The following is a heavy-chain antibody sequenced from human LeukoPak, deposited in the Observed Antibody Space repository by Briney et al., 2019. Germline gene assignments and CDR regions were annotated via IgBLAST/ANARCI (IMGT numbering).Heavy chain of an antibody. Sequence: GGSLRLSCAASGFTFSGYSMNWVRQAPGKGLEWVSSISSSSSYIYYADSVKGRFTISRDNAKNSLYLQMSSLRAEDTAVYYCARDCSSTSCSLDYWGQGTLVTVSS. J-gene: IGHJ4*02. D-gene: IGHD2-2*01. CDR1: GFTFSGYS. CDR2: ISSSSSYI. CDR3: ARDCSSTSCSLDY. V-gene: IGHV3-21*01.